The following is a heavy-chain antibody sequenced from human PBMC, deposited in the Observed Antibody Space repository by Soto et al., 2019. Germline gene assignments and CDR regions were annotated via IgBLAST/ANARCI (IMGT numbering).Heavy chain of an antibody. CDR2: IGGNGGST. CDR3: AKDDTYGGNLDY. D-gene: IGHD4-17*01. V-gene: IGHV3-23*01. Sequence: GGSLRLSCAASGFTFSSYAMSWVRQAPGKGLEWVSTIGGNGGSTYYADSVKGRFTISRDNSKNTLYLQMNSLRAEDTAVYYCAKDDTYGGNLDYWGQGTLVTVSS. J-gene: IGHJ4*02. CDR1: GFTFSSYA.